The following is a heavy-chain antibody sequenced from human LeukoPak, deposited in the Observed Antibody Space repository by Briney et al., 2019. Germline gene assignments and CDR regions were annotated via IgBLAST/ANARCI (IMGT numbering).Heavy chain of an antibody. D-gene: IGHD3-9*01. CDR2: IYYSGST. Sequence: PSETLSLTCTVSGGSISSYYWSWIRQPPGKGLEWIGYIYYSGSTNYNPSLKSRVTISVDTSKDQFSLKLSSVTAADTAVYYCASAFYDILTGYPYYFDYWGQGTLVTVSS. CDR3: ASAFYDILTGYPYYFDY. V-gene: IGHV4-59*08. J-gene: IGHJ4*02. CDR1: GGSISSYY.